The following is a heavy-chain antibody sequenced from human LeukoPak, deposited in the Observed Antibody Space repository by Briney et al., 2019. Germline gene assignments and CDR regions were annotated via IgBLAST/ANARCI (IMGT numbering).Heavy chain of an antibody. CDR1: GYTFTSYG. CDR2: ISAYNGNT. Sequence: ASVKVSCKASGYTFTSYGISWVRQAPGQGLEWMGWISAYNGNTNYAQKLQGRVTMTTDTSTSTAYMELRSLRSDDTAVYYCARAPRIVGATYYYYYMDVWGKGTTVTVSS. D-gene: IGHD1-26*01. J-gene: IGHJ6*03. CDR3: ARAPRIVGATYYYYYMDV. V-gene: IGHV1-18*01.